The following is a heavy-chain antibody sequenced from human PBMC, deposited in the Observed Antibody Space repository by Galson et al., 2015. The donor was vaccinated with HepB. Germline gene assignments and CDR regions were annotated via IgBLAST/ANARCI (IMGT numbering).Heavy chain of an antibody. Sequence: SLRLSCAASGFTSSGSAMHWVRQASGKGLEWVGRIGSKAHNYATAYVASVKGRFTISRDDSKSTAYLQMNSLKTEDTAVYYCTRLGDLSGYSSKWGQGTLVTVSS. CDR1: GFTSSGSA. CDR3: TRLGDLSGYSSK. J-gene: IGHJ4*02. D-gene: IGHD6-13*01. CDR2: IGSKAHNYAT. V-gene: IGHV3-73*01.